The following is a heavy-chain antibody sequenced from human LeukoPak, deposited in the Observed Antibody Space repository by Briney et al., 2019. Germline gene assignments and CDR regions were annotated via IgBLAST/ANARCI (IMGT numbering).Heavy chain of an antibody. D-gene: IGHD2-21*02. Sequence: GSVTVSCKASGYRFISNYIQWVRQAPGLGPEWMGWMHPSNGKTRYAEKFQGRVTMTRGTSINTAYMDLSSLRSDDTAVYYCAREGSYCVGGDCYSFDFWGQGILITVSS. CDR2: MHPSNGKT. J-gene: IGHJ4*02. CDR1: GYRFISNY. CDR3: AREGSYCVGGDCYSFDF. V-gene: IGHV1-2*02.